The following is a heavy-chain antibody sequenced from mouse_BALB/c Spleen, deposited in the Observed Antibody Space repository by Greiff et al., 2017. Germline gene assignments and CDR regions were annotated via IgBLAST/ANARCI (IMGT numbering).Heavy chain of an antibody. CDR3: TSLYYKGAMDY. D-gene: IGHD2-1*01. Sequence: EVKLVESGGGLVKPGGSLKLSCAASGFTFSSYTMSWVRQTPEKRLEWVATISSGGSYTYYPDSVKGRFTISRDNAKNTLYLQMSSLKSEDTAMYYCTSLYYKGAMDYWGQGTSVTVSS. CDR1: GFTFSSYT. CDR2: ISSGGSYT. V-gene: IGHV5-6-4*01. J-gene: IGHJ4*01.